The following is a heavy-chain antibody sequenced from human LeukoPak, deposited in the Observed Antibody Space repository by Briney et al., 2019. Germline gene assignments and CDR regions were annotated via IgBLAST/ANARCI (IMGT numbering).Heavy chain of an antibody. V-gene: IGHV3-30*18. CDR1: GFTLSTCG. D-gene: IGHD6-6*01. J-gene: IGHJ4*02. CDR2: ISHDGNSK. CDR3: AKSRTIVVHYFDY. Sequence: PGGSLRLSCAASGFTLSTCGMHWVRQAPGKGLEWVAMISHDGNSKQYADFAKGRFTISRDNSKNTLYLEMNSLRTEDTAVYYCAKSRTIVVHYFDYWGQGTLVTVSS.